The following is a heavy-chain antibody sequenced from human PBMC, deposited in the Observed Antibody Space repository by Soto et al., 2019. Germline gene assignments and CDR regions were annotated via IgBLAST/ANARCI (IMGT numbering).Heavy chain of an antibody. Sequence: ASETMSLTCAVSGGSISSSDWWSWVRQPPGKGLEWIGEIYHSGSTNYNRSLKSRVTISVDKSKNQFSLKLSSVTAADTDVYYCARLERFLAWLLSDYYYSGMDVWGQGTTVTVSS. CDR3: ARLERFLAWLLSDYYYSGMDV. D-gene: IGHD3-3*01. CDR1: GGSISSSDW. J-gene: IGHJ6*02. CDR2: IYHSGST. V-gene: IGHV4-4*02.